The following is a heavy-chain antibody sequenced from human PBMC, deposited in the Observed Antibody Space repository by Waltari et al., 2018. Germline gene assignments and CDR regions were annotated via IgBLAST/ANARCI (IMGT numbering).Heavy chain of an antibody. Sequence: EVQLVESGGGLVKPGGSLRLSCAASGFTFSSYSMNWVRQAPGKGLEWVSSISSSSSYIYYADSVKGRFTISRDNAKNSLYLQMNSLRAEDTAVYYCARALMVRGVTNDAFDIWGQGTMVTVSS. D-gene: IGHD3-10*01. J-gene: IGHJ3*02. V-gene: IGHV3-21*01. CDR1: GFTFSSYS. CDR2: ISSSSSYI. CDR3: ARALMVRGVTNDAFDI.